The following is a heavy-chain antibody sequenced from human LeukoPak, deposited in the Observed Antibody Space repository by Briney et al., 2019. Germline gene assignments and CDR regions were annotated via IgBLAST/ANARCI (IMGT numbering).Heavy chain of an antibody. V-gene: IGHV4-4*07. Sequence: SETLSLTCSVSGAPIGSFYWSWIRQPAGKGLEWIGRAHSSGSRNYIPSIKSRVTITLDTSKNQFSLKMSSVTAADTAVYYCAIKQADYGPWDYWGQGTLVTVSS. J-gene: IGHJ4*02. CDR1: GAPIGSFY. CDR3: AIKQADYGPWDY. CDR2: AHSSGSR. D-gene: IGHD4/OR15-4a*01.